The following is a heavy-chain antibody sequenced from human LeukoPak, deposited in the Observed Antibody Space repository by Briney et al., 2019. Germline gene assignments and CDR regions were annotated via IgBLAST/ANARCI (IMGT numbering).Heavy chain of an antibody. J-gene: IGHJ3*02. D-gene: IGHD2-2*01. V-gene: IGHV4-4*07. CDR1: GGSISSYY. Sequence: SETLTLTCTVSGGSISSYYWSWIRQPAGKGLEWIGRIYTSGSTNYNPSLKSRVTMSVDTSKNQFSLKLSSVTAADTAVYYCARDETPYCSSTSCYVRVGAFDIWGQGTMVTVSS. CDR3: ARDETPYCSSTSCYVRVGAFDI. CDR2: IYTSGST.